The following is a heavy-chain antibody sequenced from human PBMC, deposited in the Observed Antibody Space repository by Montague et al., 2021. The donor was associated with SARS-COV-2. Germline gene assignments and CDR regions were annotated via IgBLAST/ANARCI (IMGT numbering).Heavy chain of an antibody. D-gene: IGHD3-10*01. V-gene: IGHV4-34*01. CDR3: ARLRDGVVPSPILGVGPYYSYYYMDV. CDR2: INHGGST. J-gene: IGHJ6*03. Sequence: SETLSLTCAVHGTSFRGYYWDWIRQPPGKGLERIGEINHGGSTQYSSTLKSRLTISADTSKSQFSLKLTPVAAADTAVYYCARLRDGVVPSPILGVGPYYSYYYMDVWGRGTTVTVSS. CDR1: GTSFRGYY.